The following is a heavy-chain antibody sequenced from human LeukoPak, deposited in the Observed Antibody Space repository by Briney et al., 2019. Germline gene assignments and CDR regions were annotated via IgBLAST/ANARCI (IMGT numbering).Heavy chain of an antibody. J-gene: IGHJ5*02. V-gene: IGHV1-2*02. CDR3: ARGLIVVVTYNWFDP. D-gene: IGHD2-21*02. CDR1: GYTFTVYY. Sequence: ASVKVSFKASGYTFTVYYMHWVRQAPGQGLEWMGWINPNSGGTNYAQKFQGRVTMTRDTSISTAYMELSRLRSDDTAVYYCARGLIVVVTYNWFDPWGQGTLVTVSS. CDR2: INPNSGGT.